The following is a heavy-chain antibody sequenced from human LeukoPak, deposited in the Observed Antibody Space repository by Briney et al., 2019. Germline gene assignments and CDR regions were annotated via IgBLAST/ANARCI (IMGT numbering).Heavy chain of an antibody. V-gene: IGHV4-59*06. CDR2: INYSGST. Sequence: SETLSLTCTVSGGSISGSYWSWIRQPPGKGLEWIGYINYSGSTFHYNPSLKSRVTISVDTSKNQFSLRLNSVTVADSAVYYCASTNCSSARCYGANWFDPWGQGTLVTVSS. D-gene: IGHD2-2*01. CDR1: GGSISGSY. J-gene: IGHJ5*02. CDR3: ASTNCSSARCYGANWFDP.